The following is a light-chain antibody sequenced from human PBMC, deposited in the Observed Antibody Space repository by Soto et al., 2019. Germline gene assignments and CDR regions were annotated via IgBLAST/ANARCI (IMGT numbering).Light chain of an antibody. Sequence: QAVVTQPPSVSGAPGQRVTISCTGSSSNIWAGSDVHWYQQLPGTAPKLLIYGNSNRPSGVPDRFSGSKSGTSASLAITGLQAEDEADYYCQSYDSSLSVVFGGGTQLNVL. CDR2: GNS. CDR1: SSNIWAGSD. J-gene: IGLJ2*01. V-gene: IGLV1-40*01. CDR3: QSYDSSLSVV.